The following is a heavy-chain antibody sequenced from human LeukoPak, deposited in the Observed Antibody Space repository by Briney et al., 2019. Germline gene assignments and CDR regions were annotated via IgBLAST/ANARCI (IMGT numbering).Heavy chain of an antibody. CDR3: ARVRVVPAAIIAPEGFDY. CDR2: IYYSGST. V-gene: IGHV4-59*11. Sequence: PSETLSLTCTVSGGSISSHYWSWIRQPPGKGLEWIGYIYYSGSTNYNPSLKSRVTISVDTSKNQFSLKLSSVTAADTAVYYCARVRVVPAAIIAPEGFDYWGQGTLVTVSS. J-gene: IGHJ4*02. D-gene: IGHD2-2*01. CDR1: GGSISSHY.